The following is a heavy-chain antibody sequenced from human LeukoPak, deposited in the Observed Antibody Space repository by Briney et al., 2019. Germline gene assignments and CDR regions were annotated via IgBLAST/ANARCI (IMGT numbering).Heavy chain of an antibody. CDR3: ARGGKRDTAMVTLGY. D-gene: IGHD5-18*01. CDR1: GYTFTGYY. Sequence: GASVKVSCKASGYTFTGYYMHWVRQAPGQGLEWMGRINPNSGGTNYAQKFQGRVTMTRDTSISTAYMELSRLRSDDTAVYYCARGGKRDTAMVTLGYWGQGTLVTVSS. V-gene: IGHV1-2*06. J-gene: IGHJ4*02. CDR2: INPNSGGT.